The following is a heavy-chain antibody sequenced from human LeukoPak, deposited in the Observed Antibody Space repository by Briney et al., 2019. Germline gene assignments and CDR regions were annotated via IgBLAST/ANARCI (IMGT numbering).Heavy chain of an antibody. D-gene: IGHD6-19*01. CDR1: GGSISSGGYY. V-gene: IGHV4-31*03. Sequence: SQTLSLTCTVSGGSISSGGYYWSWIRQHPGKGLEWIGYIYYSGSTYYNPSLKSRVTISVDTSKNQFSLELSSVTAADTAVYYCARECRGWPCVAFDIWGQGTMVTVSS. J-gene: IGHJ3*02. CDR3: ARECRGWPCVAFDI. CDR2: IYYSGST.